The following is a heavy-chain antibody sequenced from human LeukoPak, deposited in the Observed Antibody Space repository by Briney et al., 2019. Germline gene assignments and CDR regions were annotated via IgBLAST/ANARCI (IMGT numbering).Heavy chain of an antibody. CDR2: ISSSSSYI. CDR1: GFPFSSYS. Sequence: NPGGSLRLSCAASGFPFSSYSMNWVRQAPGKGLEWVSSISSSSSYIYYADSVKGRFTISRDNAKNSLYLQMNSLRAEDTAVYYCARDALQQLVHGPNDYWGQGTLVTVSS. D-gene: IGHD6-13*01. V-gene: IGHV3-21*01. CDR3: ARDALQQLVHGPNDY. J-gene: IGHJ4*02.